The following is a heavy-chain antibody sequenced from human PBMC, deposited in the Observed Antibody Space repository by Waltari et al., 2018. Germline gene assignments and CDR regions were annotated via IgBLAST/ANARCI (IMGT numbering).Heavy chain of an antibody. V-gene: IGHV3-7*01. J-gene: IGHJ4*02. D-gene: IGHD1-7*01. Sequence: EVQVVESGGGLVQPGGSLRLSCAASGFTFSSYWMSWVRQVPGKGLEWVGKIKQDGSEKYYMESVKGRFNISRDNDKNSLYLQMNSLRAEDTALYYCARDNNWDYDYWGQGTLVTVSS. CDR3: ARDNNWDYDY. CDR2: IKQDGSEK. CDR1: GFTFSSYW.